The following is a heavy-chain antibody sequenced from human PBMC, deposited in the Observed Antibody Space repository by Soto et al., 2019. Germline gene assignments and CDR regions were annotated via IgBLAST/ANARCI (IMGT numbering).Heavy chain of an antibody. J-gene: IGHJ4*02. CDR3: AREQSPYDYVWGSSFDY. CDR2: ISYDGSNK. CDR1: GFTFSSYA. D-gene: IGHD3-16*01. V-gene: IGHV3-30*04. Sequence: GGSLRLSCAASGFTFSSYAMHWVRQAPGKGLEWVAVISYDGSNKYYADSVKGRFTISRDNSKNTLYLQMNSLRAEDTAVYYCAREQSPYDYVWGSSFDYWGQGTLVTVSS.